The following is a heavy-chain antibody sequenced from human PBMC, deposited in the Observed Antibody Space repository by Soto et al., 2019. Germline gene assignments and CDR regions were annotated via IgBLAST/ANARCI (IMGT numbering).Heavy chain of an antibody. CDR2: IYYSGST. CDR1: GGSISSGGYY. D-gene: IGHD4-17*01. Sequence: SETLSLTCTVSGGSISSGGYYWSWIRQHPGKGLEWIGYIYYSGSTYYNPSLKSRVTISVDTSKNQFSLKLSSVTAADTAVYYCARDHYGDYGYGMDVWGKGTTVTVSS. CDR3: ARDHYGDYGYGMDV. V-gene: IGHV4-31*03. J-gene: IGHJ6*04.